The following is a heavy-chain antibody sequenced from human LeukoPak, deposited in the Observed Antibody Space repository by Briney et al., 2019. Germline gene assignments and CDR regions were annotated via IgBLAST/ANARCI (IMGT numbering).Heavy chain of an antibody. CDR3: VRAVHHNFYSDSSGYYGDAFDV. CDR2: IYTGGTI. V-gene: IGHV3-53*01. CDR1: GFSIRTYY. D-gene: IGHD3-22*01. J-gene: IGHJ3*01. Sequence: GGSLRLSCEASGFSIRTYYMSWVRQVPGKGLEWVSVIYTGGTIRYADSVKGRFTFSRDNFKDTLNLQMNSLRADDTAVYYCVRAVHHNFYSDSSGYYGDAFDVWGQGTVVTVSS.